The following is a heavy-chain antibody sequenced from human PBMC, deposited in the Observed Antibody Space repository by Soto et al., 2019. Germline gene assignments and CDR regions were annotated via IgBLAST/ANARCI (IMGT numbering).Heavy chain of an antibody. Sequence: GGSLRLSCVFSGFTFSTYTMNWVRQAPGKGLEWVSSINGRSNYVYYADSVKGRFTISRDNAKNSLYLQMNRLRAEDTAIYYCAREGVTNYTDYYFDLWGHGALVTVSS. D-gene: IGHD4-4*01. CDR1: GFTFSTYT. CDR2: INGRSNYV. J-gene: IGHJ4*01. CDR3: AREGVTNYTDYYFDL. V-gene: IGHV3-21*01.